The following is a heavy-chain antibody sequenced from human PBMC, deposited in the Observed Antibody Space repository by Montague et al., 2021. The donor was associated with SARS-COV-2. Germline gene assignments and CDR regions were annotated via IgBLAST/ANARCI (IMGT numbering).Heavy chain of an antibody. CDR1: GGSISSYY. D-gene: IGHD2-15*01. CDR2: IYYSGST. V-gene: IGHV4-59*08. CDR3: ARHYSATLPAVY. J-gene: IGHJ4*02. Sequence: SETLSLTCTVSGGSISSYYWSWIRQPPGKGLEWIGYIYYSGSTNYNPSLKSRVTISVDTSKNQFSLKVNSVTAADTAVYYRARHYSATLPAVYWGQGTLVTVSS.